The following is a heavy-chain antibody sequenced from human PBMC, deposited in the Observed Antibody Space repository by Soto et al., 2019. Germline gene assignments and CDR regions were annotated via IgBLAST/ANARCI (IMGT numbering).Heavy chain of an antibody. Sequence: QLQLQESGPGLVKPSETLSLTCTVSGGSISSSSYYWGWIRQPPGKGLEWIGSIYYSGSTYYNPSLKSRVTISVDTSKNQFSLKLSSVTAADTAVYYCARRDYDILTGYLDAFDIWGQGTMVTVSS. CDR1: GGSISSSSYY. D-gene: IGHD3-9*01. J-gene: IGHJ3*02. CDR2: IYYSGST. V-gene: IGHV4-39*01. CDR3: ARRDYDILTGYLDAFDI.